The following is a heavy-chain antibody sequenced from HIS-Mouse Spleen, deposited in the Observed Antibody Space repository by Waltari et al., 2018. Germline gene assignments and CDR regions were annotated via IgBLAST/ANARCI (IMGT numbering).Heavy chain of an antibody. Sequence: QVTLRESGPALVKPTQTLTLTCTFSGFSLSTSGMCLSWLRQPPGKALEWLARIDWDDDKYYSTSLKTRLTISKDTSKNQVVLTMTNMDPVDTATYYCARIAEGYSSGWYAFDYRGQGTLVTVSS. CDR3: ARIAEGYSSGWYAFDY. D-gene: IGHD6-19*01. V-gene: IGHV2-70*15. CDR2: IDWDDDK. CDR1: GFSLSTSGMC. J-gene: IGHJ4*02.